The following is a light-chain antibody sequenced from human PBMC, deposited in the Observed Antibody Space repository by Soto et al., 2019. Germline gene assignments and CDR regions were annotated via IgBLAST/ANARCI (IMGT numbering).Light chain of an antibody. CDR2: DDS. V-gene: IGLV3-21*02. J-gene: IGLJ3*02. Sequence: SYELTQPPSVSVAPGQTARITCGGTNIGDKSVHWYQQKPGQAPVLVVYDDSYRPSGIPERFSGSNSGNTATLTISRVEAGDEADYFCQVWDSSSDHWVFGGGTKLTVL. CDR3: QVWDSSSDHWV. CDR1: NIGDKS.